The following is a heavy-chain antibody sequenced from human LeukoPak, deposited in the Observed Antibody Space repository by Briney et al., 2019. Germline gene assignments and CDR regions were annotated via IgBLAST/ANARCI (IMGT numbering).Heavy chain of an antibody. CDR3: ARVSGSSRENFDY. CDR1: GGSFSGYY. CDR2: INHSGST. D-gene: IGHD5-12*01. V-gene: IGHV4-34*01. J-gene: IGHJ4*02. Sequence: SETLSLTCAVYGGSFSGYYWSWIRQPPGKGLEWIGEINHSGSTNYNPSLKSRVTISVDTSKNQFSLKLSSVTAADTAVYYCARVSGSSRENFDYWGQGTLVTVSS.